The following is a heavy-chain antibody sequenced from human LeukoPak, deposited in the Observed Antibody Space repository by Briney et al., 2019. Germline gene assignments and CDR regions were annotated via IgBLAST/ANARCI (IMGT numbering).Heavy chain of an antibody. CDR2: ISYDGSNK. CDR3: AKEYYDILTGLYYGMDV. CDR1: GFTFSSYG. Sequence: GRSLRLSCAASGFTFSSYGMHWVRQAPGKGLEWVAVISYDGSNKYYADSVKGRFTISRDNSRNTLYLQMNSLRAEDTAVYYCAKEYYDILTGLYYGMDVWGKGTTVTVSS. J-gene: IGHJ6*04. D-gene: IGHD3-9*01. V-gene: IGHV3-30*18.